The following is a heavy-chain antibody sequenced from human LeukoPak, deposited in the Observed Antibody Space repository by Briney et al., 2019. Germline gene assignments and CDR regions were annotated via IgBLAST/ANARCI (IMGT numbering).Heavy chain of an antibody. CDR2: ISSSSSYI. CDR1: GFTFSSYS. V-gene: IGHV3-21*01. D-gene: IGHD6-19*01. CDR3: ARRSSGWYGFDAFDT. J-gene: IGHJ3*02. Sequence: GGSLRLSCAASGFTFSSYSMNRVRQAPGKGLEWVSSISSSSSYIYYADSVKGRFTISRDNAKNSLYLQMNSLRAEDTAVYYCARRSSGWYGFDAFDTWGQGTMVTVSS.